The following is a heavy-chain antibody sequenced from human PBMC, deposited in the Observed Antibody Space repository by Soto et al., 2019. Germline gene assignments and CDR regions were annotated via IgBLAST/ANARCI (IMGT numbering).Heavy chain of an antibody. D-gene: IGHD1-26*01. Sequence: QVVLLQSGAEVKEPGSSVRLSCQVSGSTFNNFAFSWVRQAPGQGPEWLGGIVVMSNAADYSQRFQDRVMITADTSTSTLYMELGSLTFDDTAVYYCARAIKRWEFNYYFDYWGQGTLVTVSS. CDR2: IVVMSNAA. CDR1: GSTFNNFA. V-gene: IGHV1-69*06. J-gene: IGHJ4*02. CDR3: ARAIKRWEFNYYFDY.